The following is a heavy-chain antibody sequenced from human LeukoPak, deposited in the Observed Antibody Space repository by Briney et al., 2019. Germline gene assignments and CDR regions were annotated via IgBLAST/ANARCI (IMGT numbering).Heavy chain of an antibody. D-gene: IGHD6-13*01. J-gene: IGHJ4*02. V-gene: IGHV1-2*02. CDR1: GYTFTGYY. CDR2: INPNSGGT. Sequence: ASVKVSCKASGYTFTGYYMHWVRQAPGQGLEWMGWINPNSGGTNYVQKFQGRVTMTRDTSISTAYMELSRLRSDDTAVYYCARSNRYSSSWYWDYWGQGTLVTVSS. CDR3: ARSNRYSSSWYWDY.